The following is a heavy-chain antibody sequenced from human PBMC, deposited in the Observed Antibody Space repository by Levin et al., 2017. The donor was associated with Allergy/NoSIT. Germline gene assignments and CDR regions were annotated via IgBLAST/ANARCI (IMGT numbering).Heavy chain of an antibody. V-gene: IGHV1-2*02. J-gene: IGHJ3*02. CDR1: GYTFTDYW. D-gene: IGHD3-16*02. Sequence: GESLKISCKASGYTFTDYWIHWVRQAPGQGLQWMGWIVTNNGGTNYAQDFRDRVTMTRDTSIDTVYMEMTSLRSDDAAMYYCARGGSHHGFDIWGQGTVVTVSS. CDR2: IVTNNGGT. CDR3: ARGGSHHGFDI.